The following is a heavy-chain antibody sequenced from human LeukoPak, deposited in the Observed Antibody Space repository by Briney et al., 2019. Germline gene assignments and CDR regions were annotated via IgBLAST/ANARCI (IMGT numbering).Heavy chain of an antibody. CDR1: GGSISGYY. V-gene: IGHV4-59*08. Sequence: PSETLSLTCTVSGGSISGYYWSWIWQPPGKGLEWIGYIYYSGSTNYNPSLKSRVTISVDTSKNQFSLKLCSVTAADTAVYYCASLAKYSYAPYYFDYWGEGTLVTVSS. J-gene: IGHJ4*02. D-gene: IGHD5-18*01. CDR2: IYYSGST. CDR3: ASLAKYSYAPYYFDY.